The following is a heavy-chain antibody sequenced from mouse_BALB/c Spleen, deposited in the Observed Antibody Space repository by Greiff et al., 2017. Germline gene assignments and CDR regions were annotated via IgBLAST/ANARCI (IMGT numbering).Heavy chain of an antibody. J-gene: IGHJ4*01. D-gene: IGHD2-1*01. Sequence: QVQLQQSGAELMKPGASVKISCKATGYTFSSYWIEWVKQRPGHGLEWIGEILPGSGSTNYNEKFKGKATFTADTSSNTAYMQLSSLTSEDSAVYYCARSGNCYAMDYWGQGTSVTVSA. V-gene: IGHV1-9*01. CDR1: GYTFSSYW. CDR3: ARSGNCYAMDY. CDR2: ILPGSGST.